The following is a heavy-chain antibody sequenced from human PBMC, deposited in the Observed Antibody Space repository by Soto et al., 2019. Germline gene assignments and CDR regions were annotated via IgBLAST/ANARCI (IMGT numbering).Heavy chain of an antibody. CDR2: IIPILGIA. CDR1: GYTFTSYG. J-gene: IGHJ4*02. D-gene: IGHD5-12*01. Sequence: SVKVSCKASGYTFTSYGISWVRQAPGQGLEWMGRIIPILGIANYAQKFQARVTITADKSTSTAYMELSSLRSEDTAVYYFASESGYSGFDGIFDYWGQGTLVTVSS. V-gene: IGHV1-69*04. CDR3: ASESGYSGFDGIFDY.